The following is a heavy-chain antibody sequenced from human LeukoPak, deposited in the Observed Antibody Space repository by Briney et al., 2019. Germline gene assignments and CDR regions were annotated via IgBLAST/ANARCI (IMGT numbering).Heavy chain of an antibody. J-gene: IGHJ6*02. D-gene: IGHD3-9*01. CDR3: ARGLHYDILTVYYYYGMDV. V-gene: IGHV1-2*02. CDR1: GYTITGYY. Sequence: ASVKVSCKASGYTITGYYMHWVRQAPGQGLEWMGWINPNSGGTNYAQKFQGRVTMTRDTSISTACMELSRLRSDDTAVYYCARGLHYDILTVYYYYGMDVWGQATTVTVSS. CDR2: INPNSGGT.